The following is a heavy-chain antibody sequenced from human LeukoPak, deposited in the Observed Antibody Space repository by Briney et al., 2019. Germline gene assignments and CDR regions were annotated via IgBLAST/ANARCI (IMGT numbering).Heavy chain of an antibody. Sequence: ASVNVSCKASGYTFTAYYLQWVRLAPGQGLEWMGWINPKSGGTEYPQRFQGRVTMTRDTSISTAYMDLSRLRSDDTAVYYCARDHCSANSCYEDYYSGLDVWGQGTTVTVSS. CDR2: INPKSGGT. D-gene: IGHD2-2*01. CDR1: GYTFTAYY. V-gene: IGHV1-2*02. J-gene: IGHJ6*02. CDR3: ARDHCSANSCYEDYYSGLDV.